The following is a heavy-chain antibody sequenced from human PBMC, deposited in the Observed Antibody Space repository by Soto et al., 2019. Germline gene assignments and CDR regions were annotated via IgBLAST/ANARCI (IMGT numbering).Heavy chain of an antibody. CDR2: IIPMFGTT. J-gene: IGHJ2*01. Sequence: QVQLVQSGAEVKKPGSSVKVSCKASGGTFSNYAISWVRQAPGQGLEWMGGIIPMFGTTKYTQKFQGRVTITAHKSTSTAYMELSSLRSEDTAVYYCARDPTFGDRGLWYFDLWGRGTLVTVSS. D-gene: IGHD4-17*01. CDR3: ARDPTFGDRGLWYFDL. V-gene: IGHV1-69*14. CDR1: GGTFSNYA.